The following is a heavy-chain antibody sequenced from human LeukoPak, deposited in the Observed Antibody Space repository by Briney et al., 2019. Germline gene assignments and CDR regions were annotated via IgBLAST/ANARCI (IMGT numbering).Heavy chain of an antibody. Sequence: ASVKASCKASGYTFTSYYKHWVRQAPGQGLEWMGIINPSGGSTSYAQKFQGRVTMTRDMSTSTVYMELSSLRSEDTAVYYCAREHPTTVAAFDYWGQGTLVTVSS. CDR2: INPSGGST. J-gene: IGHJ4*02. V-gene: IGHV1-46*01. D-gene: IGHD4-23*01. CDR3: AREHPTTVAAFDY. CDR1: GYTFTSYY.